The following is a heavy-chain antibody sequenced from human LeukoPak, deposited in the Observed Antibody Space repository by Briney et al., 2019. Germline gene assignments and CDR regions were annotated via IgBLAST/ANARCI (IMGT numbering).Heavy chain of an antibody. J-gene: IGHJ4*02. D-gene: IGHD3-16*01. CDR3: ARDLSGILWGGGSYFDY. Sequence: GGSLRLSCAASGFTFSGYWMSWVRQAPGKGLEWVANIKQDGSEKYYVESVKGRFTISRDNAKNSLYLQMNSLRAEDTAVYYCARDLSGILWGGGSYFDYWGQGTLVTVSS. CDR2: IKQDGSEK. V-gene: IGHV3-7*01. CDR1: GFTFSGYW.